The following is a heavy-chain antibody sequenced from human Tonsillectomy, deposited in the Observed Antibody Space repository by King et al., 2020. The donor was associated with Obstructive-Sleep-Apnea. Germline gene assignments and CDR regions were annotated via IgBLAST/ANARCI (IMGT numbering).Heavy chain of an antibody. J-gene: IGHJ4*02. CDR1: GFTFRSFW. V-gene: IGHV3-7*01. CDR3: AKGRSFEY. Sequence: VQLVESGGDLVQPGGSLRLSCAASGFTFRSFWMTWVRQAPGKGLECVANIKQDGSEKYYVDSVKGLFTISRDNAKNSLYLQMNSLRAEDTAIYYCAKGRSFEYWGQGTLVTVSS. CDR2: IKQDGSEK.